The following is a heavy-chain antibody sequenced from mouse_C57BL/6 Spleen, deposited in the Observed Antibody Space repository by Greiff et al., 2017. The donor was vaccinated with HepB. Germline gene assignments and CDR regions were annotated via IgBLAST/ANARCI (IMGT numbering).Heavy chain of an antibody. J-gene: IGHJ2*01. CDR1: GYTFTSYW. CDR3: ASGRSYYFDY. Sequence: VKLMESGAELVRPGSSVKLSCKASGYTFTSYWMHWVKQRPIQGLEWIGNIDPSDSETHYNQKFKDKATLTVDKSSSTAYMQLSSLTSEDSAVYYCASGRSYYFDYWGQGTTLTVSS. V-gene: IGHV1-52*01. CDR2: IDPSDSET.